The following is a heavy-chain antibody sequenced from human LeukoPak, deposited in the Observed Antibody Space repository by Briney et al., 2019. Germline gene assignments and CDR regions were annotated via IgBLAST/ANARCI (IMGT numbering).Heavy chain of an antibody. CDR3: AKDARDYGDDSAGFDY. Sequence: PGGSLRLSCAVSGFTFSTYAMHWVRQAPGKGLEWVALISYDGNNKYHADSVKGRFTISRDNSKNTLYLQMNSLRAEDTAVYYCAKDARDYGDDSAGFDYWGQGTLVTVSS. D-gene: IGHD4-17*01. CDR1: GFTFSTYA. CDR2: ISYDGNNK. V-gene: IGHV3-30*04. J-gene: IGHJ4*02.